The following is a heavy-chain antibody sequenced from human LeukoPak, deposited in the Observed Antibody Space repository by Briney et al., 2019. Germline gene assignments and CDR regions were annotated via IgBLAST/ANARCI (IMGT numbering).Heavy chain of an antibody. CDR2: IWYDGSNK. CDR3: ARGVVVPAATGFAGFDY. J-gene: IGHJ4*02. CDR1: GFTFSSYG. Sequence: GGSLRLSCAASGFTFSSYGMHWVRQAPGKGLEWVAVIWYDGSNKYYADSVKGRFTISRDNSKSTLYLQMNSLRAEDTAVYYCARGVVVPAATGFAGFDYWGQGTLVTVSS. V-gene: IGHV3-33*01. D-gene: IGHD2-2*01.